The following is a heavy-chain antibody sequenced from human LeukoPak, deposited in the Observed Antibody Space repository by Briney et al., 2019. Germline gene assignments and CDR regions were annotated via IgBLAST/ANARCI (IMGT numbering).Heavy chain of an antibody. CDR1: GGTFSSYA. D-gene: IGHD2-2*01. CDR3: ASFDIVVVRAAISAFDI. V-gene: IGHV1-69*04. CDR2: IIPIFGIA. J-gene: IGHJ3*02. Sequence: ASVKVSCKASGGTFSSYAISWVRQAPGQGLEWMGRIIPIFGIANYAQKFQGRVTITADKSTSTAYMELSSLRSEDTAVYYCASFDIVVVRAAISAFDIWGQGTMVTVSS.